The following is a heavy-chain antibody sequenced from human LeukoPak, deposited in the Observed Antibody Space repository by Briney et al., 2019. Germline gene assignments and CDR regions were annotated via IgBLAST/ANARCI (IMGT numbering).Heavy chain of an antibody. CDR2: IYSRGNT. J-gene: IGHJ4*02. CDR1: GGSISNYY. Sequence: SETLSLTCTVSGGSISNYYWSWIRQPAGKGLEWIGLIYSRGNTNYNPSLKSRVTMSVDTSKNQFFLKLSSVTAADTAVYYCARTPIYYYDNSGYYNWGQGTLVTVSS. D-gene: IGHD3-22*01. CDR3: ARTPIYYYDNSGYYN. V-gene: IGHV4-4*07.